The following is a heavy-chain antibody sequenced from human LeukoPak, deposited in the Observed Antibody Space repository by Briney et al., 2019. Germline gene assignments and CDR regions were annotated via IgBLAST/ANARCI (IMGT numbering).Heavy chain of an antibody. Sequence: GASVKVSCKTSGYIFAHNGISWVRQAPGQGPEWMGWISAYNGDTNYAQNFQGRVTMTRDTSTSTVYMGLRSLRSDDTAVYYCARVGEYCGGDCGGMGAFDIWGQGTMVTVSS. CDR1: GYIFAHNG. J-gene: IGHJ3*02. CDR3: ARVGEYCGGDCGGMGAFDI. V-gene: IGHV1-18*01. CDR2: ISAYNGDT. D-gene: IGHD2-21*02.